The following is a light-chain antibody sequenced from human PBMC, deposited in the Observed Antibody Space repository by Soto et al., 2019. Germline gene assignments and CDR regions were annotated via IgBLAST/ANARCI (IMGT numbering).Light chain of an antibody. CDR3: QQLNSYPRT. J-gene: IGKJ1*01. V-gene: IGKV1-9*01. CDR2: AAS. Sequence: DLQVTQSPSFLSASVGDRVTITCRASQGISSYLAWYQQKPGKAPELLIYAASTLQSGVPSRFSGSGSGTEFTLTISSLQPEDFATYYCQQLNSYPRTFGQGTKVEIK. CDR1: QGISSY.